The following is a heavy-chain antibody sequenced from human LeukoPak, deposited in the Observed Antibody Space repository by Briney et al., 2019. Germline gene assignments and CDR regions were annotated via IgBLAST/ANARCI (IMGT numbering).Heavy chain of an antibody. V-gene: IGHV3-7*01. CDR3: AREVPLVWVAAAGTVRVVWFDP. Sequence: GGSLRLSCAASGFTFSSYWMSWVRQAPGKGLEWVANIKQDGSEKYYVDSAKGRFTISRDNAKNSLYLQMNSLRAEDTAVYYCAREVPLVWVAAAGTVRVVWFDPWGQGTLVTVSS. CDR1: GFTFSSYW. CDR2: IKQDGSEK. D-gene: IGHD6-13*01. J-gene: IGHJ5*02.